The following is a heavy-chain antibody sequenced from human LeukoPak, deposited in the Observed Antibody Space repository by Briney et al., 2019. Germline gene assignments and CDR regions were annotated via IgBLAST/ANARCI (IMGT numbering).Heavy chain of an antibody. CDR2: IYYSGST. D-gene: IGHD6-13*01. CDR3: ARELSIAAAGSGFY. V-gene: IGHV4-59*01. CDR1: GGSISSYY. J-gene: IGHJ4*02. Sequence: SETLSLTCTVSGGSISSYYWSWIRQPPGKGLEWIGYIYYSGSTNYNPSLKSRVTISVDTSKNQFSLKLSSVTAADTAVYYCARELSIAAAGSGFYWGQGTLVTVSS.